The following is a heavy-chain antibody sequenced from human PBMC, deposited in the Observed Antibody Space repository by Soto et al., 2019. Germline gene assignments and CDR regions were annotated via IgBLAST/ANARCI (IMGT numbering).Heavy chain of an antibody. V-gene: IGHV4-4*02. CDR1: GGSISSNNW. Sequence: SETLSLTCAVSGGSISSNNWWSWVRQPPGKGLEWIGEIFQSGSTHYSQSLKSRITISVDKSKNHLSLNLTSVTAADTAVYYCARVYSGSYSDSWGQGTLVTVSS. J-gene: IGHJ4*02. CDR3: ARVYSGSYSDS. CDR2: IFQSGST. D-gene: IGHD1-26*01.